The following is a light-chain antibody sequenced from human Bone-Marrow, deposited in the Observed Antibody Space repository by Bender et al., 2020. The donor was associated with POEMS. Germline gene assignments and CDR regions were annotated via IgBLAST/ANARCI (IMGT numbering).Light chain of an antibody. V-gene: IGLV3-21*02. CDR3: QVWDDTRDAIVI. CDR2: DDS. CDR1: YIGSKS. Sequence: SYVLTQPPSVSVAPGQTARITCGGNYIGSKSVHWYQQRPGQAPVLVVFDDSDRPSGIPERFSGSNSGNTATLTLSRVEAGDEADYYCQVWDDTRDAIVIFGGGTKLTVL. J-gene: IGLJ2*01.